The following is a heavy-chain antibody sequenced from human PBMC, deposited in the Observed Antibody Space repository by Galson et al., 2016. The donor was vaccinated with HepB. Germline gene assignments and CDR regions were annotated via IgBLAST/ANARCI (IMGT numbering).Heavy chain of an antibody. Sequence: QSGAEVKKPGASVKVSCKASRGTFGTYALSWVRQAPGQGLECMGGIIPIFRTAKYAQKFHGRVMITADESTSTAYMELRSLRHDDTAVYYCARDVQYAFDLWGQGTVVSVSS. CDR1: RGTFGTYA. J-gene: IGHJ3*01. CDR2: IIPIFRTA. V-gene: IGHV1-69*13. CDR3: ARDVQYAFDL.